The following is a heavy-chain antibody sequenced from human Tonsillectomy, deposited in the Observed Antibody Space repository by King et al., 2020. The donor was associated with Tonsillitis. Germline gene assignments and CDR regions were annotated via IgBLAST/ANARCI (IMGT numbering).Heavy chain of an antibody. J-gene: IGHJ4*02. CDR3: AKDMRETSGYYGFDY. CDR2: ITWNSGSI. V-gene: IGHV3-9*01. Sequence: VQLVESGGGLVQPGRSLRLSCAASGFTFDDYAMHWVRQAPGKGLEWVSGITWNSGSIGYGDSVKGRFTISRDNAKNSLYPQMNSLRPEDTALYYCAKDMRETSGYYGFDYWGQGTLVTVSS. CDR1: GFTFDDYA. D-gene: IGHD3-22*01.